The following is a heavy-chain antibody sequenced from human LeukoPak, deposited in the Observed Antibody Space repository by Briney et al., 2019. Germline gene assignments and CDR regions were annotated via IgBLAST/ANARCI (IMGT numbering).Heavy chain of an antibody. Sequence: SETLSLTCTVSGGSISTYYWNWIRQPPGKGLDWIGYIYHSGSTNYNPSLQSRVTISVDTSKNQFSLNLNSVTAADTAVYYCARGGAARLHFQNWGQGTLVTVSS. CDR2: IYHSGST. CDR1: GGSISTYY. V-gene: IGHV4-59*01. CDR3: ARGGAARLHFQN. D-gene: IGHD6-6*01. J-gene: IGHJ1*01.